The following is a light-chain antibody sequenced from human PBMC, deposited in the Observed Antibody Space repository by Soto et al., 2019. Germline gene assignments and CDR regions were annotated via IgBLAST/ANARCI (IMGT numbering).Light chain of an antibody. V-gene: IGLV2-14*01. J-gene: IGLJ1*01. Sequence: ALTQPASVSGSPGQSITISFTGTSRDVGNYNYVSWYQQDPGKAPKLIIYEVSNRPSGVSSRFSGSKSDNTASLTISGLQAEDEADYYCSSYTSTSTLYVFGTGTKVTVL. CDR2: EVS. CDR1: SRDVGNYNY. CDR3: SSYTSTSTLYV.